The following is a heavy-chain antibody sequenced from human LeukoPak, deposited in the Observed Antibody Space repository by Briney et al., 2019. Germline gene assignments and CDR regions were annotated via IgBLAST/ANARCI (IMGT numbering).Heavy chain of an antibody. V-gene: IGHV3-20*04. CDR3: ARDFAPCGGDCYPSFDY. D-gene: IGHD2-21*01. CDR1: GFTFDDYG. J-gene: IGHJ4*02. Sequence: GGSLRLSCAASGFTFDDYGMSWVRQAPGKGLEWVSGISWNGGSTGYADSVKGRFTISRDNAKNSLYLQMNSLRAEDTALYYCARDFAPCGGDCYPSFDYWGQGTLVTVSS. CDR2: ISWNGGST.